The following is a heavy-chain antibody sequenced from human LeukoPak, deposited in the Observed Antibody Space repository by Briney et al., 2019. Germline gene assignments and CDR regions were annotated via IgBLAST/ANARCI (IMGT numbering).Heavy chain of an antibody. CDR1: GFTFSSNS. J-gene: IGHJ6*03. CDR2: ISSSSSYI. D-gene: IGHD1-26*01. Sequence: GGSLRLPCAASGFTFSSNSMNWVRQAPGKGLEWVSSISSSSSYIYYADSVKGRFTISRDNAKNSLYLQMNSLRAEDTAVYYCARGQWELLSYYYYMDVWGKGTTVTVSS. V-gene: IGHV3-21*01. CDR3: ARGQWELLSYYYYMDV.